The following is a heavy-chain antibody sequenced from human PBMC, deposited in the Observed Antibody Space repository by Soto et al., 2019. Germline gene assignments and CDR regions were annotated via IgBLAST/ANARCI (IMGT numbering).Heavy chain of an antibody. CDR2: ISYDGSNK. V-gene: IGHV3-30*03. CDR1: GFTFSSYG. Sequence: QVQLVESGGGVVQPGRSLRLSCAASGFTFSSYGMHWVRQAPGKGLEWVAVISYDGSNKYYADSVKGRFTISRDNSKNTLYLQMNSLRAEDTAVYYCAALPFTYGDPSLYYGMDVWGQGTTVTVSS. CDR3: AALPFTYGDPSLYYGMDV. J-gene: IGHJ6*02. D-gene: IGHD4-17*01.